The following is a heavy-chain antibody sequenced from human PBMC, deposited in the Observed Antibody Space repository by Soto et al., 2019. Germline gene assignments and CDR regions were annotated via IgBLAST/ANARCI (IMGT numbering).Heavy chain of an antibody. J-gene: IGHJ6*02. CDR3: ARDVAAAAVYYYYCGMDV. CDR2: IYHSGST. V-gene: IGHV4-4*02. CDR1: GGSISSSNW. Sequence: PSETLSLTCAVSGGSISSSNWWSWVRQPPGKGLEWIGEIYHSGSTNYNPSLKSRVTISVDKSKNQFSLKLSSVTAADTAVYYCARDVAAAAVYYYYCGMDVWGQGTTVTVSS. D-gene: IGHD6-13*01.